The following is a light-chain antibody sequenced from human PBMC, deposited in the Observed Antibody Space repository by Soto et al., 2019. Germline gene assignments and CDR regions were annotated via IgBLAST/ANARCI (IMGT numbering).Light chain of an antibody. CDR3: QQYESLPLT. CDR1: QDINKN. V-gene: IGKV1-33*01. CDR2: DAS. J-gene: IGKJ5*01. Sequence: DIQMTQSPSSLSASVGDRVTITCQASQDINKNLIWYQQKPGKAPKLLIYDASDLETGVPSRFSERGSGTGFTFTISSLQPEDFATYYCQQYESLPLTFGQGTRLEIK.